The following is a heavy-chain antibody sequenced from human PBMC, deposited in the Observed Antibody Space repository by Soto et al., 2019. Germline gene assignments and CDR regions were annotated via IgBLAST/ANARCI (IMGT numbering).Heavy chain of an antibody. CDR3: ARDPSSVTYYFDY. CDR2: MWYDGSKQ. D-gene: IGHD4-17*01. V-gene: IGHV3-33*01. Sequence: PGGSLRLSCEASGFDFSVYGFHWVRQAPGKGLEWVAVMWYDGSKQYYADSVKGRFTVSRDSSKTTLYLHMDSLRAEDTAVYYCARDPSSVTYYFDYWGQGTVVTVSS. CDR1: GFDFSVYG. J-gene: IGHJ4*02.